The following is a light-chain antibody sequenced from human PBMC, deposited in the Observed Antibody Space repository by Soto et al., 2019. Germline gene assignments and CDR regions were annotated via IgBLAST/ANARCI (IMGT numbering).Light chain of an antibody. J-gene: IGKJ1*01. V-gene: IGKV3-11*01. CDR1: QAVNTR. CDR2: LDS. CDR3: HKRQSWPRT. Sequence: EIVLTQSPATLSSFPGDSVTLSCRASQAVNTRLAWYQHKTGQAPRLLIYLDSNRAAGVPARFSGSGSGTDLNLTISEVEPEDFAVYYCHKRQSWPRTCGQGTKVDIK.